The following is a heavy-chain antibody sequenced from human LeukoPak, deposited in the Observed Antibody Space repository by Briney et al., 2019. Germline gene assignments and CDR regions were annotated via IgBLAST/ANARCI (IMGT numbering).Heavy chain of an antibody. CDR1: RFTFSSYV. V-gene: IGHV3-21*01. D-gene: IGHD1-26*01. J-gene: IGHJ6*03. CDR2: ISTSSSYI. Sequence: GGSLRLSCAASRFTFSSYVMKWVRQVPGKGLEWVSSISTSSSYIYYADSVKGRFTISRDNARNSLYLQMNSLRAEDTAVYYCARATWDPNYYYYMDVWGKGTMVTISS. CDR3: ARATWDPNYYYYMDV.